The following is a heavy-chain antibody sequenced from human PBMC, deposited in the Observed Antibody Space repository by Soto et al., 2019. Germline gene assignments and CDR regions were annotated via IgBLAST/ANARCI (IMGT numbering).Heavy chain of an antibody. Sequence: QVQLVESGGGVVQPGRSLRLSCAASGFTFSSYGMHWVRQAPGKGLEWVAVISYDGSNKYYADSVKGRFTISRDNSKNTLYLQMNSLRAEDTAVYYCAKDLNSLRFLEWLLSSRYYGMDVWGQGTTVTVSS. V-gene: IGHV3-30*18. CDR3: AKDLNSLRFLEWLLSSRYYGMDV. CDR1: GFTFSSYG. J-gene: IGHJ6*01. D-gene: IGHD3-3*01. CDR2: ISYDGSNK.